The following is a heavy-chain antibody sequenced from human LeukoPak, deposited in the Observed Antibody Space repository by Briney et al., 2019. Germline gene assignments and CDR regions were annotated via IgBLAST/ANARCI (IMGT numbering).Heavy chain of an antibody. V-gene: IGHV4-39*07. D-gene: IGHD3-10*01. Sequence: PSETLSLTCTVSGGSISSSSYYWGWIRQPPGKGLEWIGSIYYSGSTYYNPSLKSRVTISVDTSKNQFSLKLSSVTAADTAVYYCARGLTYYYGSGSFPPLVNWFDPWGQGTLVTVSS. CDR3: ARGLTYYYGSGSFPPLVNWFDP. CDR1: GGSISSSSYY. CDR2: IYYSGST. J-gene: IGHJ5*02.